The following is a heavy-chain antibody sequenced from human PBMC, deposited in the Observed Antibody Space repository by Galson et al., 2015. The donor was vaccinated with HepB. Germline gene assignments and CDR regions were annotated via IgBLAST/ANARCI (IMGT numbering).Heavy chain of an antibody. J-gene: IGHJ6*03. CDR1: GFTFSSYW. Sequence: SLRLSCAASGFTFSSYWMSWVRQAPGKGLEWVSAISGSGGNTYYTDSVKGRFTISRDNSKNTLYLQMNSLRAEDTAVYYCAKEGFGSGTSGYFYMDVWGKGTTVIVSS. V-gene: IGHV3-23*01. CDR2: ISGSGGNT. CDR3: AKEGFGSGTSGYFYMDV. D-gene: IGHD3-10*01.